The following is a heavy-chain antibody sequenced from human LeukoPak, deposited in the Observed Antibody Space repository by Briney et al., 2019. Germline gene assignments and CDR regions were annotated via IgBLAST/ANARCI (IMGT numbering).Heavy chain of an antibody. V-gene: IGHV1-2*06. Sequence: ASVKVSCKASGYTFTGFYMHWVRQAPGQGLDWMGRINPNSGGTNYAQKFQGRVTMTRDTSISTAYMELSRLRSDDTAVYYCARTLGLVVTTIRDAFDIWGQGTMVTVSS. D-gene: IGHD2-21*02. J-gene: IGHJ3*02. CDR1: GYTFTGFY. CDR2: INPNSGGT. CDR3: ARTLGLVVTTIRDAFDI.